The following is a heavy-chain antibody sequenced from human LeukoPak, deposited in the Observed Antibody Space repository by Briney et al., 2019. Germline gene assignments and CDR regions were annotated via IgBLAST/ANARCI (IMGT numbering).Heavy chain of an antibody. CDR3: AREETETFDY. J-gene: IGHJ4*02. CDR2: ISSSSSYI. Sequence: PGGSLRLSCAASGFTFSSYSMNWVRQAPGKGLEWVSSISSSSSYIYYADSVKGRFTISRDNAKNSLYLQMNSLRAEDTTVYYCAREETETFDYWGQGTLVTVSS. D-gene: IGHD1-1*01. V-gene: IGHV3-21*01. CDR1: GFTFSSYS.